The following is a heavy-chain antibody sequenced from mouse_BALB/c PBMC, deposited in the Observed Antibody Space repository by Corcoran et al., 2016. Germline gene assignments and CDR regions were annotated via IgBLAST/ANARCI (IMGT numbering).Heavy chain of an antibody. V-gene: IGHV9-2-1*01. CDR1: GYTFTDYS. Sequence: QIQLVQSGPELKKPGETVKISCKASGYTFTDYSMHWVKQTPGKGLKWMGWINTETGEPTYADDFKGRFAFSLETSASTAYLQINNLKNEDTATYFCALITTATDYFDYWGQGTTLTVSS. J-gene: IGHJ2*01. CDR3: ALITTATDYFDY. CDR2: INTETGEP. D-gene: IGHD1-2*01.